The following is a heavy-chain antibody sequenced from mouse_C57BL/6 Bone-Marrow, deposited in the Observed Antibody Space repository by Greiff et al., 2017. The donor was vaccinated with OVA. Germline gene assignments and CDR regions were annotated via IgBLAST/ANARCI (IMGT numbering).Heavy chain of an antibody. J-gene: IGHJ3*01. CDR1: GFSLTSYG. Sequence: QVQLKESGPGLVAPSQSLSITCTVSGFSLTSYGVSWVRQPPGQGLEWLGVIWGDGSTTYHSALISSMSISKDNSKSQVILKLNSLQTDYTATYYCAKVDVVAWFAYWGQGTMVTVSA. CDR2: IWGDGST. CDR3: AKVDVVAWFAY. V-gene: IGHV2-3*01. D-gene: IGHD1-1*01.